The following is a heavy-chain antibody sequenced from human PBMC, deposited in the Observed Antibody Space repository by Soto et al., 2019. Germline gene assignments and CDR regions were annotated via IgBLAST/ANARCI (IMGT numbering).Heavy chain of an antibody. V-gene: IGHV4-4*02. J-gene: IGHJ6*02. CDR1: GGSISSSNW. Sequence: SLTCAVSGGSISSSNWWSWVRQPPGKGLEWIGEIYHSGSTNYNPSLKSRVTISVDKSKNQFSLKLSSVTAADTAVYYCARGRFENRIFGVVITPYYGMDVWGQGTTVTVSS. D-gene: IGHD3-3*02. CDR2: IYHSGST. CDR3: ARGRFENRIFGVVITPYYGMDV.